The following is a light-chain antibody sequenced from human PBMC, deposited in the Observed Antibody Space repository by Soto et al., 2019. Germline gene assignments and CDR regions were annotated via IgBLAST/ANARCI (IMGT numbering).Light chain of an antibody. J-gene: IGKJ1*01. CDR2: GAS. Sequence: EIVMTQSPASLSVSPGGRATLSCRASQSVRSDYLGWHQQTPGQAPSLHVSGASNRATGIPDRFSGSGSGTVFTLTISRLEPEDVAVYYCQQYGSSGTFGQGTKVDIK. V-gene: IGKV3-20*01. CDR3: QQYGSSGT. CDR1: QSVRSDY.